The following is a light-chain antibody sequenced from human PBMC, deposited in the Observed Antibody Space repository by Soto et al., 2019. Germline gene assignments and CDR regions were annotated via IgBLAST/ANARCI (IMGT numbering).Light chain of an antibody. J-gene: IGLJ1*01. CDR1: SSDVGGYDH. V-gene: IGLV2-14*01. CDR3: CSYTGSSGDV. Sequence: QSVLTQPASVSGSPGQSITISCTGTSSDVGGYDHVSWYQQHPLKAPKLIIYEVTNRPSGVSSRFSGSKSGNTASLTISGLQAEDEADYYCCSYTGSSGDVFGTGTKLTVL. CDR2: EVT.